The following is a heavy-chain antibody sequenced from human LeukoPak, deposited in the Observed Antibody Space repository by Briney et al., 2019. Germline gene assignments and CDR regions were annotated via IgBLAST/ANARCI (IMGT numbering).Heavy chain of an antibody. D-gene: IGHD3-3*01. J-gene: IGHJ6*02. Sequence: GGSLRLSCAASGFTFSSYSMNWVRQAPGKGLEWVSFISSSSSYIYYADSVKGRFTISRDNAKNSLYLQMNSLRAEDTAVYYCARDGSYYDFWSGYLSPNYYYGMDVWGQGTTVTVSS. V-gene: IGHV3-21*01. CDR1: GFTFSSYS. CDR3: ARDGSYYDFWSGYLSPNYYYGMDV. CDR2: ISSSSSYI.